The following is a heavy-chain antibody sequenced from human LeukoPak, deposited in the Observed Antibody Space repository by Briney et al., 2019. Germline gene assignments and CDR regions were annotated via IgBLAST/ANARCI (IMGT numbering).Heavy chain of an antibody. Sequence: GASVKVSCKASGYTFTSYGISWVRQAPGQGLEWMGRISAYNGNTNYAQKLQGRVTMTTDTSTSTAYMELRSLRSDDTAVYYCARDRPYGDYLPLLAFDIWGQGTMVTVSS. V-gene: IGHV1-18*01. CDR1: GYTFTSYG. D-gene: IGHD4-17*01. J-gene: IGHJ3*02. CDR3: ARDRPYGDYLPLLAFDI. CDR2: ISAYNGNT.